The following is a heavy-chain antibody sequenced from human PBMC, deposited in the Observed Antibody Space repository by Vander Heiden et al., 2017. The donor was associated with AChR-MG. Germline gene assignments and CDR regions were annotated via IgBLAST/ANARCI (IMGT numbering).Heavy chain of an antibody. Sequence: QLQLQASRPGLVKPSATLSLTCPGPGASINSGAYSWTWSRQPTGRGLEWIGTISYSASTYYNPSLKGRLTIALDMSKSQFSLRLRSVTAADTAVYFCARHVGYCTSGSCYSSWFDPWGQGTLVTVSS. J-gene: IGHJ5*02. CDR1: GASINSGAYS. CDR3: ARHVGYCTSGSCYSSWFDP. CDR2: ISYSAST. D-gene: IGHD2-15*01. V-gene: IGHV4-39*01.